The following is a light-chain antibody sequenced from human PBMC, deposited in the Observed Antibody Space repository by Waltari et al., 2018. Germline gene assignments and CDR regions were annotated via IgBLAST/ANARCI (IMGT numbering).Light chain of an antibody. CDR1: SSDIGNYNY. V-gene: IGLV2-14*03. Sequence: QSALTQPASVSGSPGQSITISCTGTSSDIGNYNYVSWYKQHPGKAPKLMIYDLSKRPEGGCNRVSGWKAGNTGSLTISGLQAEEEADYDCSSYTSRTTALFGTGTRVTVL. CDR3: SSYTSRTTAL. J-gene: IGLJ1*01. CDR2: DLS.